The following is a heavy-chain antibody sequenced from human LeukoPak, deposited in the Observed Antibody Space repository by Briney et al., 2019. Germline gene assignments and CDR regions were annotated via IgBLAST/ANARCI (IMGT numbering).Heavy chain of an antibody. Sequence: GGSLRLSCAASGFTFSSYSMNWVRQAPGKGLEWVSSISSSSSYIYYADSVKGRFTISRDNAKNSLYLQMNSLRAEDTALYYCARGGLGYCSGGSCYDVVSYFDYWGQGTLVTVSS. J-gene: IGHJ4*02. CDR2: ISSSSSYI. CDR1: GFTFSSYS. D-gene: IGHD2-15*01. V-gene: IGHV3-21*04. CDR3: ARGGLGYCSGGSCYDVVSYFDY.